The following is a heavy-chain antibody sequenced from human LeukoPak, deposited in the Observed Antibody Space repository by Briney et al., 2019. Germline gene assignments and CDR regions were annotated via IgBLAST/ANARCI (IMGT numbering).Heavy chain of an antibody. CDR1: GYTFTGYY. D-gene: IGHD3-10*01. Sequence: ASVKDSCKASGYTFTGYYMHWVRRAPGQGLEWMGWINPNSGGTNFAQKFQGRVTMTRDTSISTAYMELSRLRSDDTAVYYCARDLIWEASYYPSHWGQGTLVTVSS. CDR3: ARDLIWEASYYPSH. CDR2: INPNSGGT. J-gene: IGHJ4*02. V-gene: IGHV1-2*02.